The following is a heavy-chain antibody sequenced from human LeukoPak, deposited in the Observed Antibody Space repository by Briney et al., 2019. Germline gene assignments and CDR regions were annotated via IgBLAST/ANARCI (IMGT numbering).Heavy chain of an antibody. J-gene: IGHJ4*02. CDR2: IYERGTT. CDR1: GESLNSYY. Sequence: PSETLSLTCAVYGESLNSYYWSWVRQPPGEGLEWTGEIYERGTTEYNPSLKSRVTISMVPSKQQFSLSLSSVTAADTAVYYCARGAWATRLGSWGLGTPVIVSS. D-gene: IGHD2-15*01. CDR3: ARGAWATRLGS. V-gene: IGHV4-34*01.